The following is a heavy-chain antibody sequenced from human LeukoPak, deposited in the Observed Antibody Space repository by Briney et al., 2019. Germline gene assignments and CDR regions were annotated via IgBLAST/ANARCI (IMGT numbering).Heavy chain of an antibody. CDR3: ARVGQWLAAFDI. CDR2: IRSKANSYAT. J-gene: IGHJ3*02. Sequence: GGSLRLSCAASGFTFSGSAMHWVRQASGKGLEWVGRIRSKANSYATAYAASVKGRFTISRDDSKNTAYLQMNSLKTEDTAVYYCARVGQWLAAFDIWGQGTMVTVSS. V-gene: IGHV3-73*01. D-gene: IGHD6-19*01. CDR1: GFTFSGSA.